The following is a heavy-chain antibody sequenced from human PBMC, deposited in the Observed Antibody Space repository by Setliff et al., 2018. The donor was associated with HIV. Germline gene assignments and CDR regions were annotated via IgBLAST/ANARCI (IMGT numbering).Heavy chain of an antibody. Sequence: ASVKVSCKASGYTFNNYGISWVRQAPGQGLEWMGWTNTHSGYTNYAQNVQGRVTVTMDTSTSTAYMELRSLKSDDTAAYYCARGKTWLRFLDYWGQGTLVTVSS. CDR3: ARGKTWLRFLDY. CDR1: GYTFNNYG. D-gene: IGHD5-12*01. CDR2: TNTHSGYT. V-gene: IGHV1-18*01. J-gene: IGHJ4*02.